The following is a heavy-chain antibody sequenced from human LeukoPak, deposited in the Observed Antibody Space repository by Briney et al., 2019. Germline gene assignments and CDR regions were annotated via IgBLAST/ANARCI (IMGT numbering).Heavy chain of an antibody. CDR2: INPNSGGT. V-gene: IGHV1-2*02. CDR3: ATNILVRDIINWFDP. Sequence: ASVKVSCKPSGYIFSAYYLHWVRQAPGQGLEWMGWINPNSGGTSYAEKFHGRVTMTGDTSINTAYMELSSLRYDDTAVYYCATNILVRDIINWFDPWGQGTLVTVSS. CDR1: GYIFSAYY. D-gene: IGHD3-10*01. J-gene: IGHJ5*02.